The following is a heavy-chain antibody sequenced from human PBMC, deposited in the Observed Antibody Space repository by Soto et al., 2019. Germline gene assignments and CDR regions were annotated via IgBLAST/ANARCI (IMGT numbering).Heavy chain of an antibody. CDR3: ARGGDDNYYDSSGYYYYYYGMDV. Sequence: QVQLVQSGAEGKKPGASMKVSCKASGYTFTGYYMHWVRQAPGQGLEWMGWINPNSGGTNYAQKFQGRVTMTRDTSISTAYMELSRLRSDDTAVYYCARGGDDNYYDSSGYYYYYYGMDVWGQGTTVTVSS. CDR2: INPNSGGT. CDR1: GYTFTGYY. J-gene: IGHJ6*02. D-gene: IGHD3-22*01. V-gene: IGHV1-2*02.